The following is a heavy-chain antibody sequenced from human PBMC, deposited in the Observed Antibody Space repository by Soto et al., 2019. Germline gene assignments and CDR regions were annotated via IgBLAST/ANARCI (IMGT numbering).Heavy chain of an antibody. D-gene: IGHD6-13*01. CDR3: ARSTETIEAKGPHSSSWFPFDY. Sequence: GGSLRLSCAASGFTFSDYYMSWIRQAPGKGLEWVSYISSSGSTIYYADSVKGRFTISRDNAKNSLYLQMNSLRAEDTAVYYCARSTETIEAKGPHSSSWFPFDYWGQGTLVTVSS. CDR1: GFTFSDYY. J-gene: IGHJ4*02. CDR2: ISSSGSTI. V-gene: IGHV3-11*01.